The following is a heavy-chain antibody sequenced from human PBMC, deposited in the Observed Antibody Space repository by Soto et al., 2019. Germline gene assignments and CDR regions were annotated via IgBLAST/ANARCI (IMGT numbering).Heavy chain of an antibody. V-gene: IGHV4-59*02. CDR2: MYFGGSF. D-gene: IGHD3-22*01. J-gene: IGHJ5*02. Sequence: QMQLQASGPGLVKPSETLSLPCNVSGASVSHGYWSWIRQPPGKGLEWIGFMYFGGSFNYNPSLTSRATISVEPSKNHFSMKLTSVTASAPAVYYCARSYYDSTGFAVDPWGQGTLVTVSS. CDR3: ARSYYDSTGFAVDP. CDR1: GASVSHGY.